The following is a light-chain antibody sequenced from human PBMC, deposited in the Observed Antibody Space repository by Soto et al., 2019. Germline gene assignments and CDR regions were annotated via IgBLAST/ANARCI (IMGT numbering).Light chain of an antibody. J-gene: IGKJ2*01. CDR2: ATS. Sequence: DIQMTQSPSSLSASVGDRVTITCRATQDISNWLAWYQQKPEKAPKCLIYATSSLQSGVPSRFSGSGSGTDFTLAISSLQPEDFATYYCQQYSRYPYTFGQGTKVEIK. V-gene: IGKV1D-16*01. CDR3: QQYSRYPYT. CDR1: QDISNW.